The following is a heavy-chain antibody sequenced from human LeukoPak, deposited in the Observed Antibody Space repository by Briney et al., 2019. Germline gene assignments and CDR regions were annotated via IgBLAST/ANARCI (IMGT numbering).Heavy chain of an antibody. CDR3: ARGEITKSWDY. CDR1: GGSFSGYY. Sequence: SETLSLTCAAYGGSFSGYYWSWIRQPPGKGLEWIGEINHSGSTNYNPSLKSRVTISVDTSKNQFSLKLSSVTAADTAVYYCARGEITKSWDYWGQGTLVTVSS. J-gene: IGHJ4*02. D-gene: IGHD2-8*01. V-gene: IGHV4-34*01. CDR2: INHSGST.